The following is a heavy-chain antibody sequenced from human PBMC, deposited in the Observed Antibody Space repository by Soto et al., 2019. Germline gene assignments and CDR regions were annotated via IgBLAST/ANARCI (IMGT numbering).Heavy chain of an antibody. CDR2: ISYDGSNK. Sequence: PGGSLRLSCAASGFTFSSYAMHWVRQAPGKGLEWVAVISYDGSNKYYADSVKGRFTISRDNSKNTLYLQMNSLRAEDTAVYYCARGRSSSSGWSQFGYWGQGTLVTVSS. D-gene: IGHD6-19*01. CDR1: GFTFSSYA. V-gene: IGHV3-30-3*01. CDR3: ARGRSSSSGWSQFGY. J-gene: IGHJ4*02.